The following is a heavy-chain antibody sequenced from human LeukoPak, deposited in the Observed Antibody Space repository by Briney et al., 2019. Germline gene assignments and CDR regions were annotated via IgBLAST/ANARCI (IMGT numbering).Heavy chain of an antibody. J-gene: IGHJ4*02. CDR2: ISWNSGSI. V-gene: IGHV3-9*01. D-gene: IGHD3-22*01. CDR1: GFTFDDYA. Sequence: GGSLRLSCAASGFTFDDYAMHWVRQTPGKGLEWVSGISWNSGSIGYADSVKGRFTISRDNAKNSLYLQMNSLRAEDTALYYCAKASEHSSGYYYFDYWGQGTLVTVSS. CDR3: AKASEHSSGYYYFDY.